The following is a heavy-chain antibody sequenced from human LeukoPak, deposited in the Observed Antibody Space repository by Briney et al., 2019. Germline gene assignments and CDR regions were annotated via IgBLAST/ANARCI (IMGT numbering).Heavy chain of an antibody. CDR3: ARDRGNSYLGSVDGFEI. D-gene: IGHD2/OR15-2a*01. CDR2: VYYSGSA. J-gene: IGHJ3*02. CDR1: GGSISSYY. V-gene: IGHV4-59*01. Sequence: PSETLSLTCTVSGGSISSYYWSWVRQSPGKGLEYIGYVYYSGSANTNPSLRSRVTISLDVSKNQFSLKLSSVTAADTATYYCARDRGNSYLGSVDGFEIWGQGTMVTVSS.